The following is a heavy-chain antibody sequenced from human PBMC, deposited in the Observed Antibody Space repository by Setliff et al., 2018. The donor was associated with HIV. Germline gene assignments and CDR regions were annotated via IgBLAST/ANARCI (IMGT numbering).Heavy chain of an antibody. CDR3: AQDRGWELPHPPFFDY. CDR2: IIPAFGTS. Sequence: SVKVSCKASGGTSTTYGIDWVRQAPGQGLEWMGRIIPAFGTSNFAQSFQGRLTLVADKSSNTAYMELNSLISEDTAIYYCAQDRGWELPHPPFFDYWGQGTLVTVSS. D-gene: IGHD1-7*01. J-gene: IGHJ4*02. V-gene: IGHV1-69*06. CDR1: GGTSTTYG.